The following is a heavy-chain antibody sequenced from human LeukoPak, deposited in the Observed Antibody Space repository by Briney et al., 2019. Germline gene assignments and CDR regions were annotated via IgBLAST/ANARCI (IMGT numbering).Heavy chain of an antibody. CDR1: GYTFTSYD. CDR2: MNPNSGNT. J-gene: IGHJ4*02. Sequence: ASVKVSCKASGYTFTSYDINWVRQATGQGLEWMGWMNPNSGNTGYAQKLQGRVTMTRNTSISTAYMELSSLRSDDTAVYYCARRSIAALRFDYWGQGTLVTVSS. V-gene: IGHV1-8*01. D-gene: IGHD6-6*01. CDR3: ARRSIAALRFDY.